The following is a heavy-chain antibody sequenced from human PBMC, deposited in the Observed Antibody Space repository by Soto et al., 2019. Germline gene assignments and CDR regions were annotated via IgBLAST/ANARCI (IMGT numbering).Heavy chain of an antibody. J-gene: IGHJ4*02. CDR3: ARGPGASDYYFHY. V-gene: IGHV4-59*02. CDR2: IYYTGST. D-gene: IGHD3-10*01. CDR1: GGSVSSYW. Sequence: ETLSLTCSVSGGSVSSYWWSWIRQPPGKGLEWIGYIYYTGSTNYSPSLKGRVTISLDASKSQFSLKLTSVTAADTAVYYCARGPGASDYYFHYWGQGTMVTIYS.